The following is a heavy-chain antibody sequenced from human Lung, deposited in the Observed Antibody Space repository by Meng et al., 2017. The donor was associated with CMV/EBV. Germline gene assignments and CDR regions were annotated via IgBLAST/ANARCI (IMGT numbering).Heavy chain of an antibody. CDR2: VSSNGGST. D-gene: IGHD6-19*01. V-gene: IGHV3-64D*06. CDR1: GFTFSSYA. J-gene: IGHJ4*02. CDR3: VKDTLFIAVADTDEYYFDD. Sequence: GESXKISCSASGFTFSSYAMHWVRQAPGKGLEYVSAVSSNGGSTYYADSVKGRFTISRDNSKNTLYLQMSSLRAEDTAVYYCVKDTLFIAVADTDEYYFDDXGQGXLVTVSS.